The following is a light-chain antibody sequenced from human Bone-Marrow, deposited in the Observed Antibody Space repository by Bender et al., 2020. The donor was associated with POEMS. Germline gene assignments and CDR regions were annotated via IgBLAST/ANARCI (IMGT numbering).Light chain of an antibody. CDR1: SSDVGAYDY. CDR2: DVT. CDR3: CSYVSSGSNWV. J-gene: IGLJ3*02. Sequence: QSALTQPASVSGSPGQSVTISCIGTSSDVGAYDYVSWFQHHPGQAPKLMIYDVTKRPSGISDRFSASKSGDTASLTISGLQTEDEADYFCCSYVSSGSNWVFGGGTKLTVL. V-gene: IGLV2-14*03.